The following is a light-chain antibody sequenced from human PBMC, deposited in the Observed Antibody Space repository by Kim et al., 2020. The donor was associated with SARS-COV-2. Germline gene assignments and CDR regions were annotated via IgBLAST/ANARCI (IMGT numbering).Light chain of an antibody. CDR2: AAS. CDR3: QQSYSTLWT. CDR1: QSINKY. Sequence: ASVGDRVPITCRASQSINKYLNWYQQKPGKAPKLLIYAASSLQSGVPSRFSGSGSGTNFILTISSLQPEDSATYFCQQSYSTLWTFGQGTKVDIK. V-gene: IGKV1-39*01. J-gene: IGKJ1*01.